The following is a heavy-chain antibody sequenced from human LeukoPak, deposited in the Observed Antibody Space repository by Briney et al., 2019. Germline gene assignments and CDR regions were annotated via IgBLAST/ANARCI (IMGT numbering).Heavy chain of an antibody. J-gene: IGHJ4*02. Sequence: GGSLRLSCAASGFTFSKEVMHWVRQAPGKGLEYVSTITDNGDRTYHADSVKGRFTISRDNSKDTLYLQMGSLRAEDTAVYNCVRDYRATYSFDYWGQGTLVTVSS. CDR3: VRDYRATYSFDY. CDR1: GFTFSKEV. V-gene: IGHV3-64*02. CDR2: ITDNGDRT. D-gene: IGHD3-16*02.